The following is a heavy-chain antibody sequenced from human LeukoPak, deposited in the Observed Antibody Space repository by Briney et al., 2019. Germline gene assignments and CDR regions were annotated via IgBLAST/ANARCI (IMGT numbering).Heavy chain of an antibody. CDR2: TRNKANSYTT. J-gene: IGHJ4*02. V-gene: IGHV3-72*01. CDR1: GFTFSDHY. D-gene: IGHD3-22*01. CDR3: ARVPGDYYDSSGYFYFFDY. Sequence: GGSLRLFCAASGFTFSDHYMDWVRQAPGKGLEWVGRTRNKANSYTTEYAASVKGRFTISRDDSKNSLYLQMNSLKTEDTAVYYCARVPGDYYDSSGYFYFFDYWGQGTLVTVSS.